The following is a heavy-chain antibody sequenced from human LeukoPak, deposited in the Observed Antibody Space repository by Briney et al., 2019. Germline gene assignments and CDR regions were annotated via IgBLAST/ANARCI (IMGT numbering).Heavy chain of an antibody. D-gene: IGHD6-13*01. J-gene: IGHJ4*02. CDR3: ASGKQQLVLDY. CDR1: GFTFSSYS. Sequence: GGSLRLSCAASGFTFSSYSMNWVRQAPGKGLEWVSYISSSSSTIYYADSVKGRLTISRDNAKNSLYLQMNSLRAEDTAVYYCASGKQQLVLDYWGQGTLVTVSS. CDR2: ISSSSSTI. V-gene: IGHV3-48*01.